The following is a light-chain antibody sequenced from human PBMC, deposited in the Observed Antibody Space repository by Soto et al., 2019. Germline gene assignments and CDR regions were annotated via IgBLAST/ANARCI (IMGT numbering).Light chain of an antibody. V-gene: IGKV3-15*01. CDR3: QQRSNWSWT. CDR1: QSVSSN. J-gene: IGKJ1*01. Sequence: EIVMTQSPATLSVSPGERATLSCRASQSVSSNLACYQQKPGQAPRLLIDGASTRATGIPARFSGSWSGTEFTLTISSLQSEDFAVYYCQQRSNWSWTFGQGTKVDIK. CDR2: GAS.